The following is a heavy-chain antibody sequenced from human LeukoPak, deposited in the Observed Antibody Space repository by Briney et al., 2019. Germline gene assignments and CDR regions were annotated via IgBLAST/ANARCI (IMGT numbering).Heavy chain of an antibody. CDR1: GFTFSSYW. V-gene: IGHV3-7*01. D-gene: IGHD4-17*01. CDR3: AKDDRKTTNGELFDY. J-gene: IGHJ4*02. CDR2: IKQDGSEK. Sequence: PGGSLRLSCAASGFTFSSYWMTWVRQAPGKGLEWVANIKQDGSEKYYVDSVKGRFTISRDNAKNSLYLQMNSLRAEDTAVYYCAKDDRKTTNGELFDYWGQGTLVTVSS.